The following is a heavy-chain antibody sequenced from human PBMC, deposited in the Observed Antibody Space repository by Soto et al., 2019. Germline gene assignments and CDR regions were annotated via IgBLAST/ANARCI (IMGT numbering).Heavy chain of an antibody. J-gene: IGHJ1*01. CDR2: IWCDGSNK. CDR3: ARGPFYGVGSPSQVRGEALKPTLWLYDEYFQH. V-gene: IGHV3-33*01. CDR1: GFTFSSYG. Sequence: GGSLRLSCAASGFTFSSYGMHWVRQAPGKGLEWVAVIWCDGSNKYYADSVKGRFTISRDNSKNTLYLQMNSLRAEDTAVYYCARGPFYGVGSPSQVRGEALKPTLWLYDEYFQHWGQGTLVTVSS. D-gene: IGHD2-2*02.